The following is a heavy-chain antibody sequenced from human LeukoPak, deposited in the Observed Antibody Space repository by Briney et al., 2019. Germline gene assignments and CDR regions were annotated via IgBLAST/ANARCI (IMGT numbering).Heavy chain of an antibody. D-gene: IGHD4-17*01. CDR1: GFTFSDYY. Sequence: GGSLRLSCAASGFTFSDYYMSWIRQAPGKGLEWVSYISSSGSTIYYADSVKGRFTISRDNAKNSLYLQMNSLRAEDTAVYYCARDTTTVTNNWFDPWGQGTLVTVSS. V-gene: IGHV3-11*01. CDR3: ARDTTTVTNNWFDP. CDR2: ISSSGSTI. J-gene: IGHJ5*02.